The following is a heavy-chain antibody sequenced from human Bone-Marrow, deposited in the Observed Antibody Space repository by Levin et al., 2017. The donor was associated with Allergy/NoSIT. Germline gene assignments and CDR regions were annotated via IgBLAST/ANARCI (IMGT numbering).Heavy chain of an antibody. V-gene: IGHV1-2*06. CDR3: ARDPYDGDDY. J-gene: IGHJ4*02. CDR1: GYTFTDHH. Sequence: ASVKVSCKASGYTFTDHHIHWVRQAPGQGLEWMGRINTYSGGTHFAQRFQGRVTMTSDTSISTAYMELSGLTSDDTAVYYCARDPYDGDDYWGQGTLVTVSS. CDR2: INTYSGGT. D-gene: IGHD3-22*01.